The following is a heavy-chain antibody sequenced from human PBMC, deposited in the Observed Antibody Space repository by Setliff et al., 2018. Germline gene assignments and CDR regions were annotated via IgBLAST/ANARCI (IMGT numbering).Heavy chain of an antibody. J-gene: IGHJ4*02. V-gene: IGHV3-21*01. Sequence: LRLSCAASGFTFSSYSMNWVRQAPGKGLEWVSSISSSSSYIYYADSVKGRFTISRDNAKNSLYLQMNSLRAEDTAVYYCASNLDGGKLPDYWGQGTLVTVSS. CDR2: ISSSSSYI. D-gene: IGHD2-15*01. CDR1: GFTFSSYS. CDR3: ASNLDGGKLPDY.